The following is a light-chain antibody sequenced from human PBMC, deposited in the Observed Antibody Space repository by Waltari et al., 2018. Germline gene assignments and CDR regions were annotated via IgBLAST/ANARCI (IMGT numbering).Light chain of an antibody. J-gene: IGKJ5*01. V-gene: IGKV3-20*01. CDR1: QTVSSSY. CDR2: GAS. Sequence: EIVLTQSPGTLSLSPGARATLSCRASQTVSSSYLAWYQQKPDQAPRLLIYGASSRATGIPYRFSGSASGTDFTLAISRLEPEDFAVYYCQHYGSSLLIPFGQGTRLEIK. CDR3: QHYGSSLLIP.